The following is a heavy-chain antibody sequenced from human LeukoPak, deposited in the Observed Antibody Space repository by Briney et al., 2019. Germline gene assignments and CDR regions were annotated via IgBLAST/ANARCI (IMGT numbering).Heavy chain of an antibody. CDR3: ARDGTLSTMDV. J-gene: IGHJ6*02. Sequence: SVKVSCKASGGTFSSYAISWVRQAPGQGLEWMGWINPNSGGTNYAQKFQGRVTMTRDTSISTAYMELSRLRSDDTAVYYCARDGTLSTMDVWGQGTTVTVSS. CDR1: GGTFSSYA. D-gene: IGHD5/OR15-5a*01. V-gene: IGHV1-2*02. CDR2: INPNSGGT.